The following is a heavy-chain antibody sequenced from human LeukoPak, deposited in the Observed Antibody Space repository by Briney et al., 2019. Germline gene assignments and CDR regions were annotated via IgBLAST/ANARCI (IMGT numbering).Heavy chain of an antibody. V-gene: IGHV1-2*02. D-gene: IGHD1-1*01. CDR1: GYTFTGYY. Sequence: ASVKVSCKASGYTFTGYYMHWVRQAPGQGLEWMGWINPNTGDTNYAQKFQGRVTMTRDKSISTTYMELSSLRSDDTAVYYCARIPGTGINNYFDYWGQGTLVTVSS. J-gene: IGHJ4*02. CDR2: INPNTGDT. CDR3: ARIPGTGINNYFDY.